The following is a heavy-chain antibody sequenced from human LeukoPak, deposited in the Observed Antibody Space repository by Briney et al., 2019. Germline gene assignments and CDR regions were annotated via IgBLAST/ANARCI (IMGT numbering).Heavy chain of an antibody. D-gene: IGHD3-10*01. CDR2: INPHSGKT. CDR3: ARDSPRGWGSGSYPGEYNWFDP. CDR1: GYPFRNYD. V-gene: IGHV1-8*01. Sequence: GASVKVSCKTSGYPFRNYDINWVRQATGQGLEWMGWINPHSGKTGYAQKFQGRVTMTTDPSANTAYMDLSSLRSEDTAVYYCARDSPRGWGSGSYPGEYNWFDPWGQGTLVTVSS. J-gene: IGHJ5*02.